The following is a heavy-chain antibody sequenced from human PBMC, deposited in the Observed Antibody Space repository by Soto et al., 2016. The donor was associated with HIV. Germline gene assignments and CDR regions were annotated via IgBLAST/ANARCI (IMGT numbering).Heavy chain of an antibody. CDR3: STVVAWSLFDY. CDR2: IKSKTDGGTA. D-gene: IGHD5-12*01. V-gene: IGHV3-15*01. J-gene: IGHJ4*02. Sequence: EVQLVESGGGLVKPGGSLRLSCAASGFTFSDAWMSWVRQTPGKGLEWVGRIKSKTDGGTADYAAPVKGRFTISRDDSKNTLYLQMNSLETEDTAVYYCSTVVAWSLFDYWGQGTLVTVSS. CDR1: GFTFSDAW.